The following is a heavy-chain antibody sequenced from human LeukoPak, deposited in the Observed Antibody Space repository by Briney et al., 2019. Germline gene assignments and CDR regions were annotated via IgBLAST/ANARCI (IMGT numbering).Heavy chain of an antibody. CDR2: TYYRSKWYN. D-gene: IGHD3-9*01. V-gene: IGHV6-1*01. CDR3: AREGLVLRYFDWSWFDP. J-gene: IGHJ5*02. CDR1: GDSVSSNSAA. Sequence: SQTLSLTCAISGDSVSSNSAAWNWIRQSPSRGLEWLGRTYYRSKWYNDYTVSVKSRITINPDTSKNQFSLQLNSVTPEDTAVYYCAREGLVLRYFDWSWFDPWGQGTLVTVSS.